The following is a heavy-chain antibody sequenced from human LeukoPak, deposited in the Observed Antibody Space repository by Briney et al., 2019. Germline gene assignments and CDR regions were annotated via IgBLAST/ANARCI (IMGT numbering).Heavy chain of an antibody. CDR1: GFTFSSYA. V-gene: IGHV3-30-3*01. D-gene: IGHD5-24*01. CDR3: ARDGGDGYSDLDY. J-gene: IGHJ4*02. CDR2: VSNDGTEK. Sequence: GGSLRLSCAASGFTFSSYAIHWVRQAPGKGLECVAVVSNDGTEKYYADSAKGRFTISRDNSKNTLYLQMNSLRTEDTAVYYCARDGGDGYSDLDYWGQGTLVTVSS.